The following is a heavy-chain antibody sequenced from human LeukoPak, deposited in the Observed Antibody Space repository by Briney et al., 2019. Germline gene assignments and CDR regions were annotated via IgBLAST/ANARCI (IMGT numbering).Heavy chain of an antibody. CDR3: QKTAYDILTGYLFDY. CDR2: IIPIFGTA. CDR1: GGTFSSYA. V-gene: IGHV1-69*13. Sequence: GASVKDSCKASGGTFSSYAISWVRQAPGQGLEWIGGIIPIFGTANYAQKFQGRVTITADESTSTAYMELSSLRSEDTVFFFKQKTAYDILTGYLFDYWGQGTLVTVSS. J-gene: IGHJ4*02. D-gene: IGHD3-9*01.